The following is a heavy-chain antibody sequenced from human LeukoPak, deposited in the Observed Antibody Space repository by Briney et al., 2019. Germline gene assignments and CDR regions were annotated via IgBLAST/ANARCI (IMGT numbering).Heavy chain of an antibody. CDR3: ARDVPYYYDSSGYYSPFDC. CDR1: GFTFSTYA. J-gene: IGHJ4*02. Sequence: GGSLRLSCAASGFTFSTYAMTWVRQAPGKGLEWVSDISGTGGRTYYADSVKGRLTISRDNSKNTVDLLMNSLRAEDTAIYYCARDVPYYYDSSGYYSPFDCWGQGTLVTVSS. CDR2: ISGTGGRT. D-gene: IGHD3-22*01. V-gene: IGHV3-23*01.